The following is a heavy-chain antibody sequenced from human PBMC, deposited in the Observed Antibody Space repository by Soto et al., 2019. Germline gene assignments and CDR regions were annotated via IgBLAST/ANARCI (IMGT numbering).Heavy chain of an antibody. CDR1: GFTFSSYA. D-gene: IGHD2-2*01. V-gene: IGHV3-23*01. J-gene: IGHJ4*02. CDR2: ISGSGGST. CDR3: AKDNSGERIVSGTRFFDY. Sequence: GGSLRLSCAASGFTFSSYAMSWVRQAPGKGLEWVSAISGSGGSTYYADSAKGRFTISRDNSKNTLYLQMNSLRAEDTAVYYCAKDNSGERIVSGTRFFDYWGQGTLVTVSS.